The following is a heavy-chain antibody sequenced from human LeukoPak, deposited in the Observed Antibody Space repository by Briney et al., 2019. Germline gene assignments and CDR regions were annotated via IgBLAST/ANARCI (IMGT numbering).Heavy chain of an antibody. V-gene: IGHV3-43*02. CDR3: AKYPLPSAYGVMGF. CDR1: GFTFCDYD. J-gene: IGHJ6*02. D-gene: IGHD3-16*01. Sequence: GGSLRLSCAASGFTFCDYDMHWVRQTQGKGLEWVSLISGDGGNTVYADSVKGRFTIDRDNSKESLYLKMKSLRTEDTALYYCAKYPLPSAYGVMGFWGQGTTVTVSS. CDR2: ISGDGGNT.